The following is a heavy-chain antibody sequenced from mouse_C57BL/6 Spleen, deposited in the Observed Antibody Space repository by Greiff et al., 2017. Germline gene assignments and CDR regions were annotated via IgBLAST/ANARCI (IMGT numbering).Heavy chain of an antibody. CDR1: GYTFTSYW. D-gene: IGHD2-4*01. CDR3: ARALYDYEFDY. J-gene: IGHJ2*01. V-gene: IGHV1-64*01. Sequence: VQLQQPGAELVKPGASVKLSCKASGYTFTSYWMHWVKQRPGQGLEWIGMIHPNSGSTNYNEKFKSKATLTVDKSSSPAYMQLSSLTSEDAAVYYCARALYDYEFDYWGQGTTHTVSS. CDR2: IHPNSGST.